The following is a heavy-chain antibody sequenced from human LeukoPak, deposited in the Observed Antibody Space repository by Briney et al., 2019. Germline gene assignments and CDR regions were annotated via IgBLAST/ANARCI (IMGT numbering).Heavy chain of an antibody. J-gene: IGHJ4*02. D-gene: IGHD5-12*01. Sequence: SQTLSLTCTVSGGSLSSGSYYWSWIRQPAGKGLEWIGRIYTSGSTNYNPSLKIRDNISVDTYKNQFSMKLSSVTAADTAVYYCARSFRGYSGYDHQANDYWGQGPLVTVSS. CDR1: GGSLSSGSYY. V-gene: IGHV4-61*02. CDR2: IYTSGST. CDR3: ARSFRGYSGYDHQANDY.